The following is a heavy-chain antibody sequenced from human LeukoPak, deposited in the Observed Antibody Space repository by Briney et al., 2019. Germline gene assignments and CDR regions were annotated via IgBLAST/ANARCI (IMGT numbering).Heavy chain of an antibody. V-gene: IGHV3-30*18. J-gene: IGHJ4*02. CDR1: GFTFSSYG. CDR2: ISYDGSNK. Sequence: GRSLRLSCAASGFTFSSYGMHWVRQAPGKGLEWVAVISYDGSNKYYADSVKGRFTISRDNSKNTLYLQMNSLRTEGTAVYYCSEGWGGWSYYFDYWGQGTLGTVSS. D-gene: IGHD3-16*01. CDR3: SEGWGGWSYYFDY.